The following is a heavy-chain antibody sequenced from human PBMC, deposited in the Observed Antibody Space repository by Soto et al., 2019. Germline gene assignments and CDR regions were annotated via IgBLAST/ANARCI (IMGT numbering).Heavy chain of an antibody. D-gene: IGHD7-27*01. CDR2: ISGSGDSP. CDR1: GFIFRRYG. V-gene: IGHV3-23*01. CDR3: AKATWGYWYFDL. J-gene: IGHJ2*01. Sequence: EVQLLESGGGLVQPGGALRLSCAASGFIFRRYGMSWVRQDPGKGLEWVSAISGSGDSPYYADSVKGRFTVSRDNSKNTLYLQMTSLRAEDTAVYYCAKATWGYWYFDLWGRGTLVTVSS.